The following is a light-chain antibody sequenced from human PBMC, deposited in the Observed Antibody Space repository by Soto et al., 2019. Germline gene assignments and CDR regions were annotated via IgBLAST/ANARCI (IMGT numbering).Light chain of an antibody. CDR3: CSYAGSYTGV. V-gene: IGLV2-11*01. CDR1: SSDVGGYNY. Sequence: SALTQPRSVSGSPGQSVTISCTGTSSDVGGYNYVSWYQQHPGKAPKLMIYDVSKRPSGVPDRFSGSKSGNTASLTISGLQAADEADYYCCSYAGSYTGVFGTGTKVTVL. J-gene: IGLJ1*01. CDR2: DVS.